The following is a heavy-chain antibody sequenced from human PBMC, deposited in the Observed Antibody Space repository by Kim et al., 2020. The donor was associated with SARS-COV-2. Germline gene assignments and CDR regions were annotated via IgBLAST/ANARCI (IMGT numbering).Heavy chain of an antibody. CDR3: ARAEINKDYDY. CDR1: GGSFSGYY. J-gene: IGHJ4*02. V-gene: IGHV4-34*01. CDR2: INHSGST. Sequence: SETLSLTCAVYGGSFSGYYWSWIRQPPGKGLEWIGEINHSGSTNYNPSLKSRVTISVDTSKNQFSLKLSSVTAADTAVYYCARAEINKDYDYWGQGTLVTVSS.